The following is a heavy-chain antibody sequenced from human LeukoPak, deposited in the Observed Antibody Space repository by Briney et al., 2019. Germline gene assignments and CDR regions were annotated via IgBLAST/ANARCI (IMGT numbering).Heavy chain of an antibody. D-gene: IGHD3-10*01. Sequence: GGSPRLSCAASGFTFDDYAMHWVRQAPGKGLEWVSLISGDGGSTYYADSVKGRFTISRDNSKNSLYLQMNSLRTEDTALYYCAKDIGGYYGSGSFDYWGQGTLVTVSS. CDR1: GFTFDDYA. CDR2: ISGDGGST. V-gene: IGHV3-43*02. J-gene: IGHJ4*02. CDR3: AKDIGGYYGSGSFDY.